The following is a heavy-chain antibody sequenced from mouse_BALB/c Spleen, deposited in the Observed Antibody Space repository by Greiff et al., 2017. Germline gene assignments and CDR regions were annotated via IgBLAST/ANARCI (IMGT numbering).Heavy chain of an antibody. CDR3: ARVYYYGSIPLYAMDY. CDR2: ISSGGST. V-gene: IGHV5-6-5*01. CDR1: GFTFSSYA. D-gene: IGHD1-1*01. Sequence: EVKLLESGGGLVKPGGSLKLSCAASGFTFSSYAMSWVRQTPEKRLEWVASISSGGSTYYPDSVKGRFTISRDNARNILYLQMSSLRSEDTAMYYCARVYYYGSIPLYAMDYWGQGTSVTVSS. J-gene: IGHJ4*01.